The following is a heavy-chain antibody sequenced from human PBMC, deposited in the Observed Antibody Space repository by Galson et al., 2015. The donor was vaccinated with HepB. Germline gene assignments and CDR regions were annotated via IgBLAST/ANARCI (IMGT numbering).Heavy chain of an antibody. CDR2: IRYDGSNK. CDR3: AKDRDVDWRPSWYYGMDV. V-gene: IGHV3-30*02. CDR1: GFTFSSYG. D-gene: IGHD3-9*01. Sequence: SLRLSCAASGFTFSSYGMHWVRQAPGKGLEWVAFIRYDGSNKYYADSVKGRFTISRDNSKNTLYLQMNSLRAEDTAVYYCAKDRDVDWRPSWYYGMDVWGQGTTVTVSS. J-gene: IGHJ6*02.